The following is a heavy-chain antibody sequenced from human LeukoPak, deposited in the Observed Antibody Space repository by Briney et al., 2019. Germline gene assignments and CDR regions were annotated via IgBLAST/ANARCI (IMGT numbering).Heavy chain of an antibody. J-gene: IGHJ4*02. Sequence: GGSLRLSCAASGFTFRGYAMTWVRQAPGKGLEWVSAISGSGDSTSYADSVKGRFTISRDNSKNTLYLQMYSLRAEDTAIYYCAKDLMTLVRGAVTRWGQGTLVTVSS. D-gene: IGHD3-10*01. CDR1: GFTFRGYA. V-gene: IGHV3-23*01. CDR3: AKDLMTLVRGAVTR. CDR2: ISGSGDST.